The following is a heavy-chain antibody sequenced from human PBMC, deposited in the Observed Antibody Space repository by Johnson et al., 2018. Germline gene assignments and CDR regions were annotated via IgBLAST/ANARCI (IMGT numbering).Heavy chain of an antibody. V-gene: IGHV3-30*04. CDR2: ISYDGNYK. J-gene: IGHJ6*03. D-gene: IGHD2-21*01. CDR3: NRRAHISNGDYGVYSQDMDV. Sequence: VQLVESGGGVVQPGRSLRLSCAASGFIFSTYAMHWVRQAPGKGLEWVAIISYDGNYKFYADSVKGRFTISRDNSKNTLYLQMNSGRAEDPALYYLNRRAHISNGDYGVYSQDMDVWGKGTTVTVSS. CDR1: GFIFSTYA.